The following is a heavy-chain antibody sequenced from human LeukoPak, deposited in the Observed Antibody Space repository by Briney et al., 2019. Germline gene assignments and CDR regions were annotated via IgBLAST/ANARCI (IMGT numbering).Heavy chain of an antibody. Sequence: SETLSLTCTVSGGSISSDYWSWIRQPPGKGLEWIGYIYYSGSTNYNPSLKSRVTISVDTSKNQFSLKLSSVTAADTAVYYCARLRGGSSGNAFDIWGQGTMVTVSS. CDR3: ARLRGGSSGNAFDI. CDR2: IYYSGST. J-gene: IGHJ3*02. CDR1: GGSISSDY. V-gene: IGHV4-59*08. D-gene: IGHD2-15*01.